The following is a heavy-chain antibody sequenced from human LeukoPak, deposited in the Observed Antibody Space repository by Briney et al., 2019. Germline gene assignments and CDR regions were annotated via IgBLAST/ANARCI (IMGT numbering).Heavy chain of an antibody. D-gene: IGHD4-17*01. V-gene: IGHV3-21*01. CDR3: ARGEGYGDVDFFDY. CDR2: ISSSSSYI. J-gene: IGHJ4*02. Sequence: GGSLRLSCAASGFTFSSYSMNWVRQAPGKGLEWVSSISSSSSYIYYADSVKGRFTISRDNAKNSLYLQMNSLRAEDTAVYYCARGEGYGDVDFFDYWGQGTLVTVSS. CDR1: GFTFSSYS.